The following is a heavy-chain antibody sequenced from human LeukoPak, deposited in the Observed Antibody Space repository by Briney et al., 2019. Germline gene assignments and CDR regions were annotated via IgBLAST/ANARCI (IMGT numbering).Heavy chain of an antibody. D-gene: IGHD1-1*01. V-gene: IGHV3-66*01. CDR3: ARDKGIQPDYYYYGMDV. CDR2: IYSGGST. CDR1: GFTVSSNY. J-gene: IGHJ6*02. Sequence: PGGSLRLSCAASGFTVSSNYMSWVRQAPGKGLEWVSVIYSGGSTYYADSVTGGCTISRDNSKNTLYLQMNSLRAEDTAVYYCARDKGIQPDYYYYGMDVWGQGTTVTVSS.